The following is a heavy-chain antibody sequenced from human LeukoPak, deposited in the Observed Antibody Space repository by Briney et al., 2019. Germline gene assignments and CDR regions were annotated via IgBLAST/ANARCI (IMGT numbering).Heavy chain of an antibody. CDR3: AKDDGNYGDY. Sequence: GGSLRLSCAASGFTFSSYAMSWVRQAPGKGLEWVGFIRYDGSNKYYADSVKGRFPISRDNSKNTLYLQMNSLKPEDTAMCYCAKDDGNYGDYWGQGTLVTVSS. CDR1: GFTFSSYA. J-gene: IGHJ4*02. V-gene: IGHV3-30*02. CDR2: IRYDGSNK.